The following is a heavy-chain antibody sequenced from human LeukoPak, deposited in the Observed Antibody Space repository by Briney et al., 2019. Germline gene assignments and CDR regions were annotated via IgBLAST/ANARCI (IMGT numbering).Heavy chain of an antibody. D-gene: IGHD5-18*01. CDR2: IYSDGRI. CDR3: ARESGYSYGLAGFFDY. V-gene: IGHV3-53*01. Sequence: SGGSLRLSCAASGFTVSSNYMSWVRQAPGKGLEWVSVIYSDGRIHYADSVKGRFTISRDDSKNTLYLQMNSLRAEDTAVYYCARESGYSYGLAGFFDYWGQGTLVTVSS. CDR1: GFTVSSNY. J-gene: IGHJ4*02.